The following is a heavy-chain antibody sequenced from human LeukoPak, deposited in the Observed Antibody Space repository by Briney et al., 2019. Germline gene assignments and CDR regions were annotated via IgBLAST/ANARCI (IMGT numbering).Heavy chain of an antibody. CDR1: GGTFSSYA. Sequence: SVKVSCKASGGTFSSYAISWVRQAPGQGLEWMGGIIPIFGTANYAQKFQGRVTITTDESTSTAYMELSSLRSEDAAVYYCARGRSGGYYDSSGYYWDWGQGTLVTVSS. CDR2: IIPIFGTA. J-gene: IGHJ4*02. D-gene: IGHD3-22*01. CDR3: ARGRSGGYYDSSGYYWD. V-gene: IGHV1-69*05.